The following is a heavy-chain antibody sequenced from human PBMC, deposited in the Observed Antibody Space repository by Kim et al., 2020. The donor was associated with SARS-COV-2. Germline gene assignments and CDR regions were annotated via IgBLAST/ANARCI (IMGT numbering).Heavy chain of an antibody. V-gene: IGHV3-33*01. D-gene: IGHD6-13*01. CDR3: ARDVSIAAAGTPGY. Sequence: GGSLRLSCAASGFTFSSYGMHWVRQAPGKGLEWVAVIWYDGSNKYYADSVKGRFTISRDNSKNTLYLQMNSLRAEDTAVYYCARDVSIAAAGTPGYWGQGTLVTVSS. CDR1: GFTFSSYG. CDR2: IWYDGSNK. J-gene: IGHJ4*02.